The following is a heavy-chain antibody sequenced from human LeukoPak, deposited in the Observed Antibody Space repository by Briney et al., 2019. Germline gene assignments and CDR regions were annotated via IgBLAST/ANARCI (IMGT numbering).Heavy chain of an antibody. CDR3: ARDQGAYYFDY. J-gene: IGHJ4*02. CDR2: INPSGGST. Sequence: ASVKVSCKASGGTFSSYAISWVRQAPGQGLEWMGIINPSGGSTSYAQKFQGRVTMTRDTSTSTVYMELSSLRSEDTAVYYCARDQGAYYFDYWGQGTLVTVSS. CDR1: GGTFSSYA. V-gene: IGHV1-46*01. D-gene: IGHD1-26*01.